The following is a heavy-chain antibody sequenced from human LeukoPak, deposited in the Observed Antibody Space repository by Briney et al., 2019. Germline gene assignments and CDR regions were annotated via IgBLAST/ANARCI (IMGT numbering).Heavy chain of an antibody. Sequence: ASVKVSCKASGYTFTDYHMHWVRQAPGQGLEWMGWINPKSGGINYVQKFQGRVTMTSVTSISTVYMELRSLRSDDTAVYYCARVRGISSPDFDPWGQGTLVTLSS. CDR3: ARVRGISSPDFDP. CDR1: GYTFTDYH. J-gene: IGHJ5*02. CDR2: INPKSGGI. D-gene: IGHD6-6*01. V-gene: IGHV1-2*02.